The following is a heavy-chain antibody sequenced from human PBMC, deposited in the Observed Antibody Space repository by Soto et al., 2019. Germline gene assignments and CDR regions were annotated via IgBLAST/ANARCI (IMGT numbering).Heavy chain of an antibody. D-gene: IGHD4-17*01. CDR2: IYSCGST. Sequence: GGSLRLSCAASGFTVSSNYMSWVRQAPGKGLEWVSVIYSCGSTYYADSVKGRFTIPRDNSKNTLYLQMNSLRAEDTAVYYCARDGDDGDYSGYYFDYWGQGTLVTVSS. CDR3: ARDGDDGDYSGYYFDY. CDR1: GFTVSSNY. J-gene: IGHJ4*02. V-gene: IGHV3-66*01.